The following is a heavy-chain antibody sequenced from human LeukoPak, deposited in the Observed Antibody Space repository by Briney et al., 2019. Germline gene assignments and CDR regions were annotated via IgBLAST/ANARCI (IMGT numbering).Heavy chain of an antibody. CDR1: GYTFTSYD. CDR2: MKPNSGNT. CDR3: GRAHSYFDFWSGAQWGMDV. D-gene: IGHD3-3*01. Sequence: GASVKVSCKASGYTFTSYDINWVRQATGQGLEWMGWMKPNSGNTGYAQKFQGRVTMTRNTSISTAYMELSSLRSEDTAVYYCGRAHSYFDFWSGAQWGMDVWGQGTTVTVSS. J-gene: IGHJ6*02. V-gene: IGHV1-8*01.